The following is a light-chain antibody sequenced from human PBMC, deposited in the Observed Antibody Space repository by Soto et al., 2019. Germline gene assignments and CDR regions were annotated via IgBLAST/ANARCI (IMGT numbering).Light chain of an antibody. Sequence: IQLTQSPSSLSASVGDRVTITCRASQGISSYLAWYQQKPGQAPKLLISTASTLQSGVPSRFSGSGSGTDLTLTISSLQPEDFATYYCQQLNSYPLTFGGGTKVEIK. V-gene: IGKV1-9*01. CDR1: QGISSY. J-gene: IGKJ4*01. CDR2: TAS. CDR3: QQLNSYPLT.